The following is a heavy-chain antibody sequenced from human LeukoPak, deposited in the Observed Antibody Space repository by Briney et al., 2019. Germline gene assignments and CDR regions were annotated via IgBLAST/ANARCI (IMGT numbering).Heavy chain of an antibody. CDR2: IRYDGFNK. CDR3: AKKTIVGATVDAFDI. D-gene: IGHD1-26*01. J-gene: IGHJ3*02. V-gene: IGHV3-30*02. CDR1: GFTFSNYG. Sequence: GGSLRLSCAASGFTFSNYGMHWVRQAPGKGLEWVASIRYDGFNKYYADSLKGRFTISRDNSRNTLYLQMNSLRAEDTAVYYCAKKTIVGATVDAFDIWGQGTMVIVSS.